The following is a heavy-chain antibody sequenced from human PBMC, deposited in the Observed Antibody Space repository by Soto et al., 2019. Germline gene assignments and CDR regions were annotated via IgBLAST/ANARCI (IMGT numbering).Heavy chain of an antibody. CDR2: ISENGVNK. V-gene: IGHV3-30*09. J-gene: IGHJ4*02. Sequence: GGSLRLSCSASGLTFTSFAIHWVRQAPGKGLEWVAVISENGVNKYSAESVRGRFVISRDNSKNKVELEMKSLRPEATAIYFCARRLTKTVSALGYWGKGTLVTVSS. CDR1: GLTFTSFA. D-gene: IGHD2-8*01. CDR3: ARRLTKTVSALGY.